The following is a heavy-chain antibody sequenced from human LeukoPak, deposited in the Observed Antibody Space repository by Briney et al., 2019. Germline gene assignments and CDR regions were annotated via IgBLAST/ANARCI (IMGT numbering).Heavy chain of an antibody. V-gene: IGHV4-59*01. J-gene: IGHJ4*02. CDR1: RDSISNYY. CDR2: ISYNGGT. D-gene: IGHD6-13*01. CDR3: ARGYSSSWNYFDY. Sequence: SETLSLTCTVSRDSISNYYWNWTRQPPGKGLEWVGYISYNGGTKYNPSLQSRVTISVDTSKKQFSLKLSSVTAADTAVYYCARGYSSSWNYFDYWGQGTLVTVSS.